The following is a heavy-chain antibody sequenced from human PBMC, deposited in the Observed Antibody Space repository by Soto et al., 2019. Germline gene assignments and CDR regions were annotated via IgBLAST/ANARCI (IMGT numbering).Heavy chain of an antibody. CDR3: AKDLSVAVAGAL. CDR2: IDSGSRTM. Sequence: EVQLVESGGDLVQPGGSLRLSCVVSGFTFMSYSMNWVRQAPGKGLEWISCIDSGSRTMDYAESVKGRFTISRDNAKNRLYLQMNSLRDEDTAVYYCAKDLSVAVAGALWGQGTLVTVSS. V-gene: IGHV3-48*02. D-gene: IGHD6-19*01. J-gene: IGHJ4*02. CDR1: GFTFMSYS.